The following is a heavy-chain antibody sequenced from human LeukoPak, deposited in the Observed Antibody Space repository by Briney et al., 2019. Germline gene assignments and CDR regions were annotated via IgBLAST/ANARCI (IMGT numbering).Heavy chain of an antibody. V-gene: IGHV4-39*01. CDR3: ARRRILGYFDY. CDR1: GGSLSSSSYY. CDR2: IYYSGST. J-gene: IGHJ4*02. D-gene: IGHD2-15*01. Sequence: SETLSLTCTVSGGSLSSSSYYWSWIRQPPGKGLEWIGSIYYSGSTYYNPSLKSRVTISVDTSKNQFSLKLSSVTAADTAVYYCARRRILGYFDYWGQGTLVTVSS.